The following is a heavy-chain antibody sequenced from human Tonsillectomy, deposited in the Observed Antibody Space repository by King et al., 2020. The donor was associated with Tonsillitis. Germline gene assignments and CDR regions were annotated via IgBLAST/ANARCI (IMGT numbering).Heavy chain of an antibody. D-gene: IGHD3-3*01. V-gene: IGHV4-59*01. CDR3: ARAQNYDFWSGFLNWFDP. Sequence: VQLQESGPGLVKPSETLSLICTVSGGSISSYYWSWIRQPPGKGLEWIGDISYSGRTNSNPSLKSRVTISIDTSKNHFSLKLSSVTAADTAVYYCARAQNYDFWSGFLNWFDPWGQGTLVTVSS. J-gene: IGHJ5*02. CDR2: ISYSGRT. CDR1: GGSISSYY.